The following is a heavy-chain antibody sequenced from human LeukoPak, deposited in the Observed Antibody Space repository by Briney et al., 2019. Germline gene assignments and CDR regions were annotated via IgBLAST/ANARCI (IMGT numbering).Heavy chain of an antibody. CDR3: ARQNFGSPRWFDP. D-gene: IGHD3-3*01. CDR1: GFTFSSYW. Sequence: GGSLRLSCAASGFTFSSYWMHWVRQAPGKGLVWVSRINTDGSSTSYADSVKGRFTISRDNAKNTLYLHMNSLRAEDTAVYFCARQNFGSPRWFDPWGQGTLVTVSS. V-gene: IGHV3-74*01. CDR2: INTDGSST. J-gene: IGHJ5*02.